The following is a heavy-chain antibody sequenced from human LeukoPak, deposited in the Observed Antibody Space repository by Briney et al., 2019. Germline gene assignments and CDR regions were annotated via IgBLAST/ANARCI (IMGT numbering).Heavy chain of an antibody. V-gene: IGHV4-31*03. D-gene: IGHD3-22*01. Sequence: SETLSLTCTVSGGSSSRGGYYWSWIRQHPGKGLEWIGYIYYSGSTYYNPSLKSRVTISVDTSKNQFSLKLSSVTAADTAVYYCARADDSSGYQEYFQHWGQGTLVTVSS. CDR3: ARADDSSGYQEYFQH. CDR1: GGSSSRGGYY. CDR2: IYYSGST. J-gene: IGHJ1*01.